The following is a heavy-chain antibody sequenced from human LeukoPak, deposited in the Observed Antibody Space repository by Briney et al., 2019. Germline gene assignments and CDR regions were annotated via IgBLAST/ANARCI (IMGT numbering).Heavy chain of an antibody. V-gene: IGHV3-30*02. Sequence: GGSLRLSCAASGFTFSNYGMNWVRQAPGKGLEWVAFIRYDGSKEYYADSVKGRFTISRDNSKNTLYLQMNSLRAEDTAVYYCAKDNTVTTSGPFFDYWGQGTLVTVSS. CDR3: AKDNTVTTSGPFFDY. CDR1: GFTFSNYG. J-gene: IGHJ4*02. D-gene: IGHD4-17*01. CDR2: IRYDGSKE.